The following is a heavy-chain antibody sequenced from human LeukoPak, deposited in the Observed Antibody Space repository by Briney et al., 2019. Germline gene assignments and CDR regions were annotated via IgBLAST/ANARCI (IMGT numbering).Heavy chain of an antibody. D-gene: IGHD4-23*01. J-gene: IGHJ6*03. V-gene: IGHV4-4*07. CDR3: AREAAGCGGNCHLIGYYSMDV. CDR2: TYVTGAT. Sequence: SETLSLTCTVSGYSISSGYYWSWLRQSAGKGLEWIGRTYVTGATNYNPSLESRVTLSMDTSKKQVSLQLTSVTAADTAVYYCAREAAGCGGNCHLIGYYSMDVWGKGTTVIVSS. CDR1: GYSISSGYY.